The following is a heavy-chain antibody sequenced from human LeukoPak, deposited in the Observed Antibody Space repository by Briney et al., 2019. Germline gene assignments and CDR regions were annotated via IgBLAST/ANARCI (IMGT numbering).Heavy chain of an antibody. CDR3: ARGAPSDY. J-gene: IGHJ4*02. CDR1: GGSISGGSISSYY. Sequence: SETLSLTCTVSGGSISGGSISSYYWSWVRQPAGKGLEWIGRIYTSGTTNYNPSLKSRVTMSVDTSKNQFSLKLNSVTAADTAVYYCARGAPSDYWGQGTLVTVSS. V-gene: IGHV4-4*07. CDR2: IYTSGTT.